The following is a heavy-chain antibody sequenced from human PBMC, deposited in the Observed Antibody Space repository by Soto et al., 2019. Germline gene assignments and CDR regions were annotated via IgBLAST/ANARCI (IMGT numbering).Heavy chain of an antibody. Sequence: DVPLLEAGGGLIQPGWSLILSCAASGFTVSSKYMSWVRQAPGKGLEWVSVLWSAGNTYYADFVRGRYTISRDNSKNTLNLEMSRLRADDTAVYYCARDAPMAVWGQGTTVTVSS. CDR1: GFTVSSKY. J-gene: IGHJ6*02. CDR2: LWSAGNT. V-gene: IGHV3-53*01. CDR3: ARDAPMAV.